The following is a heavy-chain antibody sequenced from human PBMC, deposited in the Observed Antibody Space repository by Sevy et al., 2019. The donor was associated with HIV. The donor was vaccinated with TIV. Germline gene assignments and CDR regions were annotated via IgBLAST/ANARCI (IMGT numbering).Heavy chain of an antibody. Sequence: SETLSLTCTVSGGSISSYYWSWIRQPPGKGLEWIGSIYYSGSTNYNPSLKSRVTISVDTSKNQFSLKLSSVTAADTAVYYCARDSRATTGVNWFDPWGQGTLVTVSS. D-gene: IGHD1-26*01. V-gene: IGHV4-59*01. CDR1: GGSISSYY. CDR3: ARDSRATTGVNWFDP. CDR2: IYYSGST. J-gene: IGHJ5*02.